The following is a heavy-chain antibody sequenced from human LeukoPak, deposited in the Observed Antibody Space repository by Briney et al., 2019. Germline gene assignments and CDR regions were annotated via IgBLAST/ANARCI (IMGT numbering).Heavy chain of an antibody. D-gene: IGHD3-3*01. J-gene: IGHJ4*02. CDR2: IIPIFGTA. CDR1: GGTFSSYA. V-gene: IGHV1-69*05. Sequence: SVTVSCKASGGTFSSYAISWVRQAPGQGLEWMGGIIPIFGTANYAQKFQGRVTITTDESTSTAYMELSSLRSEDTAVYYCARDRALYYDFWSGYSGFDYWGQGTLVTVSS. CDR3: ARDRALYYDFWSGYSGFDY.